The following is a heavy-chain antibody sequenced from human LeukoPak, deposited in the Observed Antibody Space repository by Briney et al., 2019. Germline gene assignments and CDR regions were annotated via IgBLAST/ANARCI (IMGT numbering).Heavy chain of an antibody. Sequence: GASVKVSCKASGGTFSSYAFSWVRQAPGQGIEWMGGIIPIFGPANYAQKFQDRVTITADESTSTAYMELSSLRSEDTAVYYCASAYRGLLAEDDYWGQGTLVTVSS. CDR2: IIPIFGPA. V-gene: IGHV1-69*13. CDR3: ASAYRGLLAEDDY. CDR1: GGTFSSYA. D-gene: IGHD1-26*01. J-gene: IGHJ4*02.